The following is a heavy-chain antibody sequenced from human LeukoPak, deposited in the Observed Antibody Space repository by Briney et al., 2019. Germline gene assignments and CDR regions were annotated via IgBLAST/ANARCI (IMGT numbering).Heavy chain of an antibody. Sequence: GGSLRLSCAASGFTFSDYTMNWVRQTPGLAPEWVSSIHTSSDYVYYADSVKGRFISSRDNAKNTLYLQMNSLRGEDTALYYCAKDSAVAGGYYTYYMDVWGKGTTVTVSS. D-gene: IGHD6-19*01. CDR2: IHTSSDYV. J-gene: IGHJ6*03. V-gene: IGHV3-21*04. CDR3: AKDSAVAGGYYTYYMDV. CDR1: GFTFSDYT.